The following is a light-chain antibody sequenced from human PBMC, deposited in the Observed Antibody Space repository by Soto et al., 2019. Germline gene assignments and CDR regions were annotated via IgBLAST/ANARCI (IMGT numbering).Light chain of an antibody. CDR3: QQYNTFWT. CDR2: DVS. J-gene: IGKJ1*01. Sequence: DLQMTQSPSTLSASVGDRATITCRASQSISSWLAWYQQKPGKAPKLLIYDVSSLESGVPSRFSGSGSGTEFTLTISSLQPDDFATYYCQQYNTFWTFGQGTKVEIK. V-gene: IGKV1-5*01. CDR1: QSISSW.